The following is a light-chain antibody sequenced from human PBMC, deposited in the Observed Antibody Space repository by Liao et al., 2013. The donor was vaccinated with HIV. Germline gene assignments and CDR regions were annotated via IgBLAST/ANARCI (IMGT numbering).Light chain of an antibody. CDR2: YDS. J-gene: IGLJ1*01. CDR1: NIGSKS. Sequence: SYELTQPPSVSVAPGKTARITCGGNNIGSKSVHWYQQKPGQAPVLVISYDSDRPSGIPERFSGSNSGNTATLIIGGAQDVDEADYYCQTWDPSTYVFGSGTKVTVL. CDR3: QTWDPSTYV. V-gene: IGLV3-21*01.